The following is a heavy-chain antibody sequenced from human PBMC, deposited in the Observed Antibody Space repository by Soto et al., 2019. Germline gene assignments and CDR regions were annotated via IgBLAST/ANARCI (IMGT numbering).Heavy chain of an antibody. CDR3: ARDKGCHPGD. CDR1: GGSISSNNW. CDR2: IYHSGST. Sequence: QVQLQESGPGLVRPSGTLSLTCAVSGGSISSNNWWSWVRQPPGKGLEWIGEIYHSGSTNYNPSPKCRVTISVVPSKNLFSLTLNAVTAADTAFYYLARDKGCHPGDWGQGTLVSVSS. J-gene: IGHJ4*02. V-gene: IGHV4-4*02. D-gene: IGHD2-15*01.